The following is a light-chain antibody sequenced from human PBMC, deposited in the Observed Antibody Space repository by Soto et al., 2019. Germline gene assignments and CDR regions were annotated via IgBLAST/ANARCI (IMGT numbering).Light chain of an antibody. J-gene: IGLJ1*01. CDR2: EVS. CDR1: SSDVGSYNR. V-gene: IGLV2-18*02. CDR3: SSYTSSRTYV. Sequence: QSALTQPPSVSGSPGQSVAIFCTGTSSDVGSYNRVSWYQQPPGTAPKLLIYEVSDRPSGVPDRFSGSKSGNTASLTISGLQAEDEADYYCSSYTSSRTYVFGTGTKVTVL.